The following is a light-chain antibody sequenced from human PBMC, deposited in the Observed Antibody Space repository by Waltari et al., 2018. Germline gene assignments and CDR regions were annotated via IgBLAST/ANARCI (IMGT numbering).Light chain of an antibody. Sequence: QSVLIQPPSASETPGQRVTISCSGSNSNIGDNDVSWYRLLPGTAPKLLIYNNIRRPSGVPDRFSASKSGTSASLAIGGLQSEEEADYYCAAWDDSLNGLVFGSGTKVIAL. J-gene: IGLJ1*01. V-gene: IGLV1-44*01. CDR3: AAWDDSLNGLV. CDR2: NNI. CDR1: NSNIGDND.